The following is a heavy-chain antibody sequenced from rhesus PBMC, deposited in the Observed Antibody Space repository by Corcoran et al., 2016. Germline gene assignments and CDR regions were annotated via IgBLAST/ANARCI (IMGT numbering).Heavy chain of an antibody. J-gene: IGHJ4*01. D-gene: IGHD6-31*01. V-gene: IGHV4-173*01. Sequence: QLQLQESGPGLVKPSETLSLTCAVSGGSISSNYWSWIRQPPGKGLEWIGRISGSGGSTDYNPSLTSRGTISTDTSKNQFSLKLSSVTTADTAVYYCARDLTYSSGWYGFDYWGQGVLVTVSS. CDR3: ARDLTYSSGWYGFDY. CDR2: ISGSGGST. CDR1: GGSISSNY.